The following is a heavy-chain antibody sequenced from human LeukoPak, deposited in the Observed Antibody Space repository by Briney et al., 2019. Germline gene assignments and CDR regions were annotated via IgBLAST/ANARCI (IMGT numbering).Heavy chain of an antibody. D-gene: IGHD5-12*01. V-gene: IGHV3-23*01. CDR3: GKGLNRDYSGIGDY. CDR2: MSGGGDYT. Sequence: GGSLRLSCAASGFTFSNYAMSWVRQAPGKGLEWISSMSGGGDYTYYADSVKGRFTISRDNSENKLYLQADSLRAEDTAVYYCGKGLNRDYSGIGDYWGQGTLATVSS. J-gene: IGHJ4*02. CDR1: GFTFSNYA.